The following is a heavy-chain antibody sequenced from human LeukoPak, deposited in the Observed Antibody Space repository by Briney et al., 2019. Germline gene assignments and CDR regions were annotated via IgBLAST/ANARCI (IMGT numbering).Heavy chain of an antibody. Sequence: QTGGSLRLSCTASGFSFSGHWMHWARQLPGKGLVWASRISPTGSTTSYADSVKGRFTVSRDNAKNTLYLQVNNLRAEDTAVYYCARGPNSNWSGLDFWGQGTLLTVSS. CDR3: ARGPNSNWSGLDF. CDR2: ISPTGSTT. V-gene: IGHV3-74*01. J-gene: IGHJ4*02. CDR1: GFSFSGHW. D-gene: IGHD6-6*01.